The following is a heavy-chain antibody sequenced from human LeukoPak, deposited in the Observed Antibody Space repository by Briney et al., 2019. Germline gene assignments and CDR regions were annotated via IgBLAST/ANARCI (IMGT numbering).Heavy chain of an antibody. CDR3: AKDRKSMVRGVMADY. CDR1: GFTFDDYA. J-gene: IGHJ4*02. CDR2: ISWNSGSI. Sequence: GRSLRLSCAASGFTFDDYAMRWVRQAPGKGLEWVSGISWNSGSIGYADSVKGRFTISRDNAKNSLYLQMNSLRAEDSSLYYCAKDRKSMVRGVMADYWGQGTLVTVSS. V-gene: IGHV3-9*01. D-gene: IGHD3-10*01.